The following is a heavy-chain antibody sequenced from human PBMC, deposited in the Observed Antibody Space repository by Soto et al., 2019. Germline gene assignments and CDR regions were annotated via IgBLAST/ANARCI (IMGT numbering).Heavy chain of an antibody. CDR1: GFTFSSYA. CDR3: ARDPFGDGDSDWFDP. Sequence: GGSLRLSCAASGFTFSSYAMSWVRQAPGKGLEWVSAFRGDGTGAHYADSVKGRFTISRNNAKNRLYLQMNSLRAEDTAVYYCARDPFGDGDSDWFDPWGQGTLVTVSS. D-gene: IGHD2-21*02. V-gene: IGHV3-23*01. J-gene: IGHJ5*02. CDR2: FRGDGTGA.